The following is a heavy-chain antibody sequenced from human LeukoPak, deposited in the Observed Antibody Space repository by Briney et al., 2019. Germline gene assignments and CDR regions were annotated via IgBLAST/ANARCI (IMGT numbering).Heavy chain of an antibody. CDR2: ISSSGSTI. D-gene: IGHD2-2*02. Sequence: GGSLRLSCAASGFTFSDYCMSWIRQAPGKGLEWVSYISSSGSTIYYADSVKGRFTISRDNAKNSLYLQMNSLRAEDTAVYYCARKYCSSTSCYSDYWGQGTLVTVSS. J-gene: IGHJ4*02. V-gene: IGHV3-11*01. CDR1: GFTFSDYC. CDR3: ARKYCSSTSCYSDY.